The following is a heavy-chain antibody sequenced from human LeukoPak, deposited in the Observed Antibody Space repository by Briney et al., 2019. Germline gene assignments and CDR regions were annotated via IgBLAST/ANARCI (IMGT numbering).Heavy chain of an antibody. J-gene: IGHJ4*02. D-gene: IGHD6-19*01. CDR1: GYSISSGYY. Sequence: SETLSLTCAVSGYSISSGYYWGWIQQPPGKGLEWIGSIYHSGSTYYNPSLKSRVTISVDTSKNQFSLKLSSVTAADTAVYYCARQFEQWLVPGEFDYWGQGTLVTVSS. V-gene: IGHV4-38-2*01. CDR3: ARQFEQWLVPGEFDY. CDR2: IYHSGST.